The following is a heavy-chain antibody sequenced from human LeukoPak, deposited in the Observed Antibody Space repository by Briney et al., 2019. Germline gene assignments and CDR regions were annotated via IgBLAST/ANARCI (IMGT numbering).Heavy chain of an antibody. J-gene: IGHJ6*03. D-gene: IGHD2-15*01. CDR2: ISSSSSTI. CDR3: ARLGRILGGSSSGMDV. Sequence: PGGSLRLSCAASGFTFSSYAMSWVRQAPGKGLEWVSAISSSSSTIYYADSVKGRVTISRDNAGKSLYLQMNSLRAEDTAVYYCARLGRILGGSSSGMDVWGKGTTVTVSS. V-gene: IGHV3-48*01. CDR1: GFTFSSYA.